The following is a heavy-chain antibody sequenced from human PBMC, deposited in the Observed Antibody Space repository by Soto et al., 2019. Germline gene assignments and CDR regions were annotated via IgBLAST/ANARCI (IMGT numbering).Heavy chain of an antibody. CDR3: AREYGMEV. CDR2: ISGYNGNT. CDR1: GYSFHTYS. V-gene: IGHV1-18*01. Sequence: VSVKVSCKASGYSFHTYSISWVRQAPGQGLEWVGWISGYNGNTNYAQKFQGRVTLTRDTSTKTAVRGRRSLKGDDRAVYYCAREYGMEVSGR. D-gene: IGHD3-3*01. J-gene: IGHJ2*01.